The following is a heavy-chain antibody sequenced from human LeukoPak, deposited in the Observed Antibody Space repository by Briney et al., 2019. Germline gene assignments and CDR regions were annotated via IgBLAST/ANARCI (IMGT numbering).Heavy chain of an antibody. D-gene: IGHD6-19*01. CDR2: TNHSGST. V-gene: IGHV4-34*01. CDR1: GGSFSGYY. Sequence: PSETLSLTCAVYGGSFSGYYWSWIRQPPGKGLEWIGETNHSGSTNYNPSLKSRVTISVDTSKNQFSLKLSSVTAADTAVYYCARGQRSSGWYRTFDYWGQGTLVTVSS. J-gene: IGHJ4*02. CDR3: ARGQRSSGWYRTFDY.